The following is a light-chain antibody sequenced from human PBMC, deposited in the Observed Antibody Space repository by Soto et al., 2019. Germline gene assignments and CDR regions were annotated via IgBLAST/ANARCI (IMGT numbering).Light chain of an antibody. CDR2: AAS. CDR1: QGISNY. Sequence: DIQMTQSPSSLSASVGDRVTITCLASQGISNYLAWYQQKPGKVPKLLIYAASTLQSVVPSRFSGSGSGTDFTLTISSLQPEDGATYYCQKYNSAPHTFGQGTKMEIK. CDR3: QKYNSAPHT. J-gene: IGKJ2*01. V-gene: IGKV1-27*01.